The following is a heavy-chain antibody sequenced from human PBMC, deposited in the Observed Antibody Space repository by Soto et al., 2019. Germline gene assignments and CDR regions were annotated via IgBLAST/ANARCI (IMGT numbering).Heavy chain of an antibody. Sequence: QVQLQESGPGLVKPSGTLSLTCTVSGGSISSYYWSWIRQPPARGLEWIGYIYYSGSTNYNPSLKSRLTISVDTSKDQCSLKLSSVTAADTAVYYCARFNRYFDLWGRGTLVTVSS. CDR3: ARFNRYFDL. V-gene: IGHV4-59*08. J-gene: IGHJ2*01. CDR1: GGSISSYY. CDR2: IYYSGST.